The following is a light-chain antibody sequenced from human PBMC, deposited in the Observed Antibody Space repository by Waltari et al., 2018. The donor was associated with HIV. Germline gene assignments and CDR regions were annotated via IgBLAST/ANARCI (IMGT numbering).Light chain of an antibody. Sequence: EIVLTQSPATLSLSPGERATLSCRASQSVGTFLAWNQQKPCPAPRLLIFDAPNRATGIPARFSGSGSETDFTLTISSLEPEDFALYYCQQRTNWPQNTFGGGTKVEIK. CDR2: DAP. CDR3: QQRTNWPQNT. J-gene: IGKJ4*01. CDR1: QSVGTF. V-gene: IGKV3-11*01.